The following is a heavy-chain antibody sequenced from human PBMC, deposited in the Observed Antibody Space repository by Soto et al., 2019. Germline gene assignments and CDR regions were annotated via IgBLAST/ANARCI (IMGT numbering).Heavy chain of an antibody. V-gene: IGHV4-39*07. CDR3: VRDSGGAYFDY. D-gene: IGHD3-16*01. J-gene: IGHJ4*02. Sequence: SETLSLTCTVSGGSISSSSYYWGWIRQPPGKGLEWIGSIYYSGSTYYNPSLKSRVTISVDTSKNQFSLKLSSVTAADTAVYYCVRDSGGAYFDYWGQGTLVTVSS. CDR2: IYYSGST. CDR1: GGSISSSSYY.